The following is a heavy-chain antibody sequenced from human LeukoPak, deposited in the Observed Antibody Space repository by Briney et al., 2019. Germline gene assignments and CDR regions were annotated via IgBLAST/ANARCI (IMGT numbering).Heavy chain of an antibody. CDR2: INPNSGAT. Sequence: GASVKVSCKASGYTFTGYYVHWVRQVPGQGLEWMGWINPNSGATNYAQNFQGRVTMTRDTSINTAYMELNRLTSGDTAMYFCAREGISVAGKVSWFDPWGQGTRVTVSS. V-gene: IGHV1-2*02. J-gene: IGHJ5*02. D-gene: IGHD6-19*01. CDR3: AREGISVAGKVSWFDP. CDR1: GYTFTGYY.